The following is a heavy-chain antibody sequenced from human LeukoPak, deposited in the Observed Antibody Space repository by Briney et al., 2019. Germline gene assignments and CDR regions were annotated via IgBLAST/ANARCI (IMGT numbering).Heavy chain of an antibody. V-gene: IGHV3-48*03. CDR1: GFTFSSYE. D-gene: IGHD6-19*01. Sequence: PPGGSLRLSCAASGFTFSSYEMNWVRQAPGKGLEWVSYISSSGDTRTYADSVKGRFTISRDNAKNSLYLEMKSLRAEDTAVYYCAREIVSAVAGNFDHWGQGTRVTASS. J-gene: IGHJ4*02. CDR2: ISSSGDTR. CDR3: AREIVSAVAGNFDH.